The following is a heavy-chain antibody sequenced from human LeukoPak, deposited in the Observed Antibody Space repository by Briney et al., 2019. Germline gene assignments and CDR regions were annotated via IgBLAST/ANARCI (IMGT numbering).Heavy chain of an antibody. J-gene: IGHJ6*02. D-gene: IGHD5-18*01. CDR2: INPNSGGT. Sequence: ASVKVSCKASGYTFTGYYMHWVRQAPGQGLEWMGWINPNSGGTNYAQKFQGRVTMTRDTSMSTAYMELSSLRSEDTAVYYCARAPDTAMVTSTYYYYYGMDVWGQGTTVTVSS. CDR3: ARAPDTAMVTSTYYYYYGMDV. CDR1: GYTFTGYY. V-gene: IGHV1-2*02.